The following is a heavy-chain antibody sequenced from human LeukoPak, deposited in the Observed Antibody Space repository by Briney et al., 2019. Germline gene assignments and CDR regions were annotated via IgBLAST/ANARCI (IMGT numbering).Heavy chain of an antibody. CDR1: GFTFDDYA. J-gene: IGHJ3*01. V-gene: IGHV3-9*01. CDR3: AREFNIAVAGIYTGFDV. CDR2: ISWNSGSI. Sequence: GGSLRLSCAASGFTFDDYAMHWVRQAPGKGLEWVSGISWNSGSIGYADSVKGRFTISRDNAKNSLYLQMSSLRADDTAVYYCAREFNIAVAGIYTGFDVWGQGTVVTVSA. D-gene: IGHD6-19*01.